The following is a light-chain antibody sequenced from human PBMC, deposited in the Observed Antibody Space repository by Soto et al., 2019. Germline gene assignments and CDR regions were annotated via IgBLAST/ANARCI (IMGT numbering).Light chain of an antibody. Sequence: EIVLTQSPGTLSLSPGERATLSCRASQSVSSNFLAWFQQQPGQAPRLLVYAASSRVTGIPDRLSGSGSGTDFTLTISRLEPEDFAVYYCQQYGGSPITFGQGTRLEIK. CDR3: QQYGGSPIT. CDR1: QSVSSNF. J-gene: IGKJ5*01. V-gene: IGKV3-20*01. CDR2: AAS.